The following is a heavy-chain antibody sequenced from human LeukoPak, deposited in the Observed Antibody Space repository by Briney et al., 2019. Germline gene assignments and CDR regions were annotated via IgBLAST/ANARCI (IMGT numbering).Heavy chain of an antibody. D-gene: IGHD5-18*01. J-gene: IGHJ4*02. CDR1: GFTFSGYG. CDR2: IWYDGSNK. CDR3: ARGPRPYSYGPLDY. V-gene: IGHV3-33*01. Sequence: GGSLRLSCAASGFTFSGYGMRWVRQAPGKGLEWVAVIWYDGSNKYYADSVKGRFTISRDNSKNTLYLQMNSLRAEDRAVYYCARGPRPYSYGPLDYWGQGTLVTVSS.